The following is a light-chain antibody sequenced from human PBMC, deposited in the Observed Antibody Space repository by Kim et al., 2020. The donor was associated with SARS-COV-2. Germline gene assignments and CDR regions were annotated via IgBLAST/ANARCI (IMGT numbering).Light chain of an antibody. CDR2: GAS. CDR1: QSVSSN. V-gene: IGKV3-15*01. CDR3: QQYNNWSG. Sequence: LSVSPGERATLSCRASQSVSSNLAWYQQKPGQAPRLLIYGASTRATGIPARFSGSGSGTEFTLTISSLQSEDFAVYYCQQYNNWSGFGQGTKLEI. J-gene: IGKJ2*01.